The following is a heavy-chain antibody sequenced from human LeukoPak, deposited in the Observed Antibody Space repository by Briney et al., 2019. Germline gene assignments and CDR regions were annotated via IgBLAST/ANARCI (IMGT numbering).Heavy chain of an antibody. CDR2: ISSSGSTI. V-gene: IGHV3-48*03. J-gene: IGHJ4*02. D-gene: IGHD6-19*01. CDR1: AFTFSSYE. Sequence: GGSLRLSCAASAFTFSSYEMNWVRQAPGKGLEWVSYISSSGSTIYYADSVKGRFTISRDNAKNSLYLQMNSLRAEDTAVYYCARDSRSGWSSWVDYWGQGTLVTVSS. CDR3: ARDSRSGWSSWVDY.